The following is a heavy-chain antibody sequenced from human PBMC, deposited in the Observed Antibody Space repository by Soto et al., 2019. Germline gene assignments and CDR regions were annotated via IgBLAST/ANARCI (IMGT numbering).Heavy chain of an antibody. CDR3: ARVPQQEWSLIEPLYGMDV. Sequence: ASVKVSCKASGYTFTSYGISWVRQAPGQGLEWMGWMNPNNGNTSYAQKFQGRVTMTRNTSISTAYMELSSLRSEDTAVYYCARVPQQEWSLIEPLYGMDVWGQGTTVTVS. CDR2: MNPNNGNT. J-gene: IGHJ6*02. V-gene: IGHV1-8*02. D-gene: IGHD3-3*01. CDR1: GYTFTSYG.